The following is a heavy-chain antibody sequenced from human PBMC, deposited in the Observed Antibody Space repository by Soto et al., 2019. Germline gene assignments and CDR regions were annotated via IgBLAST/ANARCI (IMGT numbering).Heavy chain of an antibody. D-gene: IGHD2-8*01. CDR2: IYYSGST. CDR1: GGSISSSSYY. V-gene: IGHV4-39*01. CDR3: ARHDAVCANGVCYTGFFDY. Sequence: SETLSLTCTVSGGSISSSSYYWGWIRQPPGKGLEWIGSIYYSGSTYYNPSLKSRVTISVDTSKNQFTLKLSSVTAADTAVYYCARHDAVCANGVCYTGFFDYWGQGTLVTVSS. J-gene: IGHJ4*02.